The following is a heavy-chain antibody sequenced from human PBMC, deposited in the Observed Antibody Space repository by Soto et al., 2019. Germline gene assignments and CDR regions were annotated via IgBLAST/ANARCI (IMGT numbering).Heavy chain of an antibody. V-gene: IGHV3-9*01. Sequence: EVQLVESGGGLVQPGRSLRLSCAASGFTFDDYAMHWVRQAPGKGLEWVSGISWNSGSIGYADSVKGRFTISRDNAKNSLYLQMNSLRAEDTALYYCAKDIAPDYGDYLPHWYFDLWGRGTLVTVSS. CDR1: GFTFDDYA. D-gene: IGHD4-17*01. CDR2: ISWNSGSI. CDR3: AKDIAPDYGDYLPHWYFDL. J-gene: IGHJ2*01.